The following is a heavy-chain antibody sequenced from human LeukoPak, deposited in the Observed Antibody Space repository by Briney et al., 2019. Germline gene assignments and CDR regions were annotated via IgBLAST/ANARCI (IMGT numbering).Heavy chain of an antibody. D-gene: IGHD5-18*01. V-gene: IGHV4-59*01. Sequence: GYISSTASPIYIPSLKSRFTISADTSKTQFSLKLSSVTAADTAVYYCARDSYNYGSGSFDYWGQGTLVTVSS. J-gene: IGHJ4*02. CDR3: ARDSYNYGSGSFDY. CDR2: ISSTASP.